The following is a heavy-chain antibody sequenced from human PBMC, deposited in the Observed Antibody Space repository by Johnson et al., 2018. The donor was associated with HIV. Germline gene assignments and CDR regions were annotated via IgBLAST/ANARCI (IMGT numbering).Heavy chain of an antibody. J-gene: IGHJ3*02. CDR3: AKDLGIVGAVHRTFDI. CDR2: ISYDGSNK. V-gene: IGHV3-30-3*01. CDR1: GFTFSSYA. D-gene: IGHD1-26*01. Sequence: QVQLVESGGGVVQPGRSLRLSCAASGFTFSSYAMHWVRQAPGKGLEWVAVISYDGSNKYYAYSVKGRFTISRDNSKNTLYLQMNSLRAEDTAVYYCAKDLGIVGAVHRTFDIWGQGTMVTVSS.